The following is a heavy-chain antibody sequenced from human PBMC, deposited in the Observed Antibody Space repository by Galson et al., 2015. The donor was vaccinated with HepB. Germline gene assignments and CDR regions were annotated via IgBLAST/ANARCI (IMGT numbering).Heavy chain of an antibody. CDR3: TRIALSGSYWYFDY. D-gene: IGHD1-26*01. CDR2: ISTTSDNN. Sequence: SLRLSCAASGFTFSSFTMNWARQAPGKGLEWISYISTTSDNNFSADSVKGRFIISRDNAKNLLYLQMNSLRAEDTAVYYCTRIALSGSYWYFDYWGQGSLVTVSS. J-gene: IGHJ4*02. V-gene: IGHV3-48*01. CDR1: GFTFSSFT.